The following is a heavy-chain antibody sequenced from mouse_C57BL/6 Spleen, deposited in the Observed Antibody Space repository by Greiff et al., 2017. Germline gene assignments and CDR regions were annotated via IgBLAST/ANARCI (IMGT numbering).Heavy chain of an antibody. J-gene: IGHJ1*03. CDR1: GYSITSGYY. V-gene: IGHV3-6*01. Sequence: EVQLQQSGPGLVKPSQSLSLTCSVTGYSITSGYYWNWIRQFPGNKLEWMGYISYDGSNNYNPSLKNRISITRDTSKNQFFLKLNSVTTEDTATYYCARGGDGYYVYWYFDVWGTGTTVTVSS. CDR3: ARGGDGYYVYWYFDV. D-gene: IGHD2-3*01. CDR2: ISYDGSN.